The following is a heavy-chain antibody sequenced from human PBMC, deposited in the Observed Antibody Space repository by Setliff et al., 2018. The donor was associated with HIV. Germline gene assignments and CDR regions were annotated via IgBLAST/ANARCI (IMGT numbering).Heavy chain of an antibody. V-gene: IGHV4-61*03. D-gene: IGHD1-26*01. CDR1: GGSISSDDYY. J-gene: IGHJ4*02. CDR3: ARGKGGLVGPAEFDY. CDR2: TSDNGNT. Sequence: SETLSLTCTVSGGSISSDDYYWNWIRQPPGKGLEWIGYTSDNGNTHYNPSLESRVTLSLDTSRNLFSLRLASVTAADTAIYFCARGKGGLVGPAEFDYWGPGTLVTVSS.